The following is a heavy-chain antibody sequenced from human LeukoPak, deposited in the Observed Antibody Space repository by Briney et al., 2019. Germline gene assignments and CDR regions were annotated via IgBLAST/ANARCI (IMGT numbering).Heavy chain of an antibody. D-gene: IGHD2-15*01. CDR2: INTNTGNP. CDR1: GYTFTSYA. Sequence: ASVKVSCKASGYTFTSYAMNWVRQAPGQGLEWMGWINTNTGNPTHAQGFTGRFVFSLDTSVSTAYLQISSLKAEDTAVYYCARGYGCSGGSCYDAFDIWGQGTMVTVSS. CDR3: ARGYGCSGGSCYDAFDI. V-gene: IGHV7-4-1*02. J-gene: IGHJ3*02.